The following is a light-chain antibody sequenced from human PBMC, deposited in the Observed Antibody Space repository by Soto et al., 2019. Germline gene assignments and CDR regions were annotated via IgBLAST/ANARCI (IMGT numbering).Light chain of an antibody. CDR1: QSVSSN. J-gene: IGKJ1*01. CDR2: GAS. V-gene: IGKV3-15*01. CDR3: QQYNNWPTWT. Sequence: EIVMTQSPATLSVSPGERATLSCRAGQSVSSNLAWYQQKPGQAPRLLIYGASTRATGIPARFSGSGSGTEFTLTFSSLQSEDFAVYYCQQYNNWPTWTFGQGTKV.